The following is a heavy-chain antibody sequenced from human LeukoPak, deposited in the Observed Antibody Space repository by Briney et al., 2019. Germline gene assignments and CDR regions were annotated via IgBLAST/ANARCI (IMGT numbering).Heavy chain of an antibody. CDR2: ISGSGGST. D-gene: IGHD3-22*01. J-gene: IGHJ3*02. Sequence: GGSLRLSCAASGFTFSSYAMSWVRQAPGKGLEWVSAISGSGGSTYYADSVKGRFTISRDNSKNTLYLQMNSLRAEDTAVYYCARESQSAYYFDSSGYEDAFDIWGQGTMVTVSS. CDR3: ARESQSAYYFDSSGYEDAFDI. CDR1: GFTFSSYA. V-gene: IGHV3-23*01.